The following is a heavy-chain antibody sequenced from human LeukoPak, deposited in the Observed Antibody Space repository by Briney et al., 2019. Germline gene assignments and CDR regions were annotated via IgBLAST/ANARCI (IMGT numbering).Heavy chain of an antibody. Sequence: SETLSLTCTVSGGSISSSSYYWGWIRQPPGKGLEWIGSIYYSGSTYYNPSLKGRVTISVDTSKNQFSLKLSSVTAADTAVYYCARDKNARPKAYYDFWSGYYARAPYYFDYWGQGTLVTVSS. D-gene: IGHD3-3*01. V-gene: IGHV4-39*07. CDR2: IYYSGST. CDR3: ARDKNARPKAYYDFWSGYYARAPYYFDY. J-gene: IGHJ4*02. CDR1: GGSISSSSYY.